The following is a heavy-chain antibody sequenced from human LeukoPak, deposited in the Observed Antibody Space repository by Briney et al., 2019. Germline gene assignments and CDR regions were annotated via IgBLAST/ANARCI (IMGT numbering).Heavy chain of an antibody. V-gene: IGHV4-30-4*08. D-gene: IGHD3-3*01. CDR1: GDSISSADYY. Sequence: SETLSLTCTVSGDSISSADYYWTWIRQPPGKGLELVGFIYYSGSPKYNPSLKSRVTISAATSKTQFSLRLSYATAADTAVYYCARIRRPHWYLDLWGRGTLVTVSS. J-gene: IGHJ2*01. CDR2: IYYSGSP. CDR3: ARIRRPHWYLDL.